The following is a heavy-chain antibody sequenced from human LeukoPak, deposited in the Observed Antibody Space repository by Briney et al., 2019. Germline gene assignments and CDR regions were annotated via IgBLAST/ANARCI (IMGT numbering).Heavy chain of an antibody. Sequence: AGGSLRLSCAASGFTFSSYAMSWVRQAPGKGLEWVAFIRYDGSNKYYADSVKGRFTISRDNSKNTLYLQMNSLRAEDTAVYYCAKVPDSPGNWFDPWGQGTQVTVSS. V-gene: IGHV3-30*02. J-gene: IGHJ5*02. D-gene: IGHD3-22*01. CDR2: IRYDGSNK. CDR1: GFTFSSYA. CDR3: AKVPDSPGNWFDP.